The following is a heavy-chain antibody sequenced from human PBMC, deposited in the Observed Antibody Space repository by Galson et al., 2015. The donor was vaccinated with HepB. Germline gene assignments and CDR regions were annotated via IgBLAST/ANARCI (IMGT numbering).Heavy chain of an antibody. CDR3: ASSITVAGTKDY. CDR1: GFTFSSYS. J-gene: IGHJ4*02. Sequence: SLRLSCAASGFTFSSYSMNWVRQAPGKGLEWVSYISSGSSTIYYADSVKGRFTISRDNAKNSLYLQMSSLRDEDTAVYYCASSITVAGTKDYWGQGTLVTVSS. V-gene: IGHV3-48*02. D-gene: IGHD6-19*01. CDR2: ISSGSSTI.